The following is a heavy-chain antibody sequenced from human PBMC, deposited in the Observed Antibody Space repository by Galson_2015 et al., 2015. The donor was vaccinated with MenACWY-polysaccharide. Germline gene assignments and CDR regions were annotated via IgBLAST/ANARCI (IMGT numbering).Heavy chain of an antibody. D-gene: IGHD6-19*01. CDR3: ARQYSSGWYGY. J-gene: IGHJ4*02. CDR2: LYWDDDK. Sequence: PALVKPTQTLTLPCTFSGFSLSTSGVGVGWIRQPPGKALEWLALLYWDDDKRYSPSLKSRLTITKDPSKNQGVLTMPNMDPVDTATYYCARQYSSGWYGYWGQGTLVTVSS. V-gene: IGHV2-5*02. CDR1: GFSLSTSGVG.